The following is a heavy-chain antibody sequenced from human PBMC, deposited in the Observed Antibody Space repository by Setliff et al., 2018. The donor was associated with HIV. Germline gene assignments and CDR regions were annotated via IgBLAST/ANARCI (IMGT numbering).Heavy chain of an antibody. CDR2: TTSNGRTT. V-gene: IGHV3-23*01. Sequence: PGGSLRLSCAASGFTFSAYAMTWVRRAPGKGLEWVSATTSNGRTTDYAESVRGRFTLSRDNSRNTLYLHMTSLRAEDTAIYYCAKAWGGGYPSFESALMFDVWGQGTLVTVSS. D-gene: IGHD3-22*01. CDR1: GFTFSAYA. J-gene: IGHJ4*02. CDR3: AKAWGGGYPSFESALMFDV.